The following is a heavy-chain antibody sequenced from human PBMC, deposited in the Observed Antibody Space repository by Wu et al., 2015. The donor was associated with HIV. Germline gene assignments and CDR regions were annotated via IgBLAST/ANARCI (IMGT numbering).Heavy chain of an antibody. CDR1: GGSFSGYY. J-gene: IGHJ4*02. Sequence: QVQLQQWGAGLLKPSETLSLTCAVYGGSFSGYYWSWIRQPPGKGLEWIGEINHSGSTNYNPSLKSRVTISVDTSKNQFSLKLSSVTAADTAVYYCARGPLGAIGSGSYAYWGQGTLVTVSS. CDR3: ARGPLGAIGSGSYAY. D-gene: IGHD3-10*01. CDR2: INHSGST. V-gene: IGHV4-34*01.